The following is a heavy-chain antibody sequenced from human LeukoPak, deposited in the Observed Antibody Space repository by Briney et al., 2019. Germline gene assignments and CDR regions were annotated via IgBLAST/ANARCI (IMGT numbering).Heavy chain of an antibody. CDR2: IYYSGST. D-gene: IGHD3-10*01. Sequence: SDTLSLTSTVSGGSVSFYCWSWIQQPPGKGLEWVGYIYYSGSTNYNPSLKSRVTISVDTSKNQFSLKVSSVTAADTAVYYCARDARGSSYMDVWGQGTTVTVSS. J-gene: IGHJ6*02. CDR1: GGSVSFYC. CDR3: ARDARGSSYMDV. V-gene: IGHV4-59*02.